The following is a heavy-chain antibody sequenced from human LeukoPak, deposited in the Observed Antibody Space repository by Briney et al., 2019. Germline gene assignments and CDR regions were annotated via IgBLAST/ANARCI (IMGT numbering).Heavy chain of an antibody. CDR1: GFTFSSYA. J-gene: IGHJ4*02. Sequence: PGGSLRLSCAASGFTFSSYAMSWVRQAPGKGLEWVSAISGSGGSTYYADSVKGRFTISRDNSKNTLYLQMNSLRAEDTAVYYCPKTGAKPQWVVPAAMLFDYWGQGTLVTVSS. CDR3: PKTGAKPQWVVPAAMLFDY. V-gene: IGHV3-23*01. D-gene: IGHD2-2*01. CDR2: ISGSGGST.